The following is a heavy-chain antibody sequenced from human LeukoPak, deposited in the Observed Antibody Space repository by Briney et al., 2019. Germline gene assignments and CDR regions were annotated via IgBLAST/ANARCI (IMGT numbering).Heavy chain of an antibody. J-gene: IGHJ4*02. Sequence: PGGSLRLSCAASGFTFSSYAMSWVRQAPGEGLEWVSVIGGSDGRTYYADSVKGRFTTSRDNSKNMLYLQMNRLRAEDTAVYYCAKDILDALGGIYGPFDNWGQGTLVSVSS. D-gene: IGHD2-15*01. CDR1: GFTFSSYA. CDR2: IGGSDGRT. CDR3: AKDILDALGGIYGPFDN. V-gene: IGHV3-23*01.